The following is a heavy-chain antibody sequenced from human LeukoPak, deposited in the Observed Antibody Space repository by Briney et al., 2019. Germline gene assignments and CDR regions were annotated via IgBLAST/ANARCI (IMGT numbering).Heavy chain of an antibody. Sequence: GASVTVSCKASGYTFTGYYMHWVRQAPGQGLEWMGWINTNSGGTNYAQKFQGRVTMTRDTSISTAYMELRRLRSDDAAVYYCARDKGIASAADLDVFDIWGRGTMVTVSS. D-gene: IGHD6-13*01. V-gene: IGHV1-2*02. CDR2: INTNSGGT. J-gene: IGHJ3*02. CDR1: GYTFTGYY. CDR3: ARDKGIASAADLDVFDI.